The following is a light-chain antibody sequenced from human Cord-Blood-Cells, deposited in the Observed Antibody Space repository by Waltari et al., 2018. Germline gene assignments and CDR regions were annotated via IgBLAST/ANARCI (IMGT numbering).Light chain of an antibody. Sequence: DIVMTQSPDSLAVSLGGRSTINCNASKSVLYSTNNSNYLAWYQQKPGQPPKLLIYWASTRESGVPDRFSGSGSGTDFTLTISSLQAEDVAVYYCQQYYSTPWTFGQGTKVEIK. V-gene: IGKV4-1*01. CDR1: KSVLYSTNNSNY. CDR2: WAS. CDR3: QQYYSTPWT. J-gene: IGKJ1*01.